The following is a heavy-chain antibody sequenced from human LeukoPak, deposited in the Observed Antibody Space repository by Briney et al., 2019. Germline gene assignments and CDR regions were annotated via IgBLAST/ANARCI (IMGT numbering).Heavy chain of an antibody. CDR3: AKDESWYYYGSGSYGYFQH. CDR1: GFTFSSYG. CDR2: ISHDGSNK. J-gene: IGHJ1*01. V-gene: IGHV3-30*18. Sequence: GGSLRLSCAASGFTFSSYGIHWVRQAPGKGLEWVAVISHDGSNKYYADPVKGRFTISRDNSKNTLYLQMNSLRAEDTAVYYCAKDESWYYYGSGSYGYFQHWGQGTLVTVSS. D-gene: IGHD3-10*01.